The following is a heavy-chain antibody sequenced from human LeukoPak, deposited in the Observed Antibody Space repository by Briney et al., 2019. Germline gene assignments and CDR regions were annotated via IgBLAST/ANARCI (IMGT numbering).Heavy chain of an antibody. D-gene: IGHD3-10*01. CDR2: VSQSGST. CDR1: GDSITSSDHY. V-gene: IGHV4-39*01. Sequence: PSETLSLTCTLSGDSITSSDHYWVWIRQSPGKGLEWIGSVSQSGSTYYRSSLKSRVTVSIDTSKNEFSLILTSVTAADTAQYYCARHLYYSASAFWYIDLWGRGTLVIVSP. J-gene: IGHJ2*01. CDR3: ARHLYYSASAFWYIDL.